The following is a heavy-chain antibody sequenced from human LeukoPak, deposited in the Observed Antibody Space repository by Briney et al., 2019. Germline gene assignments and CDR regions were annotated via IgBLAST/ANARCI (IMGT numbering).Heavy chain of an antibody. J-gene: IGHJ2*01. D-gene: IGHD3/OR15-3a*01. V-gene: IGHV3-23*01. CDR1: GFTFSSYG. CDR3: AKDWTGTKPFDL. Sequence: GGSLRLSCAASGFTFSSYGMSWVRQAPGKGLEWVSAISYSGGSTHYADSVKGRFTISRDNSKNTLYLQMNSLRAEDTAVYYCAKDWTGTKPFDLWGRGTLVTVSS. CDR2: ISYSGGST.